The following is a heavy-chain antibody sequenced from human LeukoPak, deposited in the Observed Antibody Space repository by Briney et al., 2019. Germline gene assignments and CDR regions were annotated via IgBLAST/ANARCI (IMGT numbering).Heavy chain of an antibody. CDR3: ARVGYRFSINDWSRIGLGAYPTKYYYYIDV. CDR1: GGSSTDYY. V-gene: IGHV4-34*01. J-gene: IGHJ6*03. D-gene: IGHD5-18*01. CDR2: INHSGGT. Sequence: SQTLSLTRAVYGGSSTDYYWTWSRQPPGKGLEWIGEINHSGGTNHTPSPMSRVIMTVDTSTKKFSLKVSSVTAADTAVYYCARVGYRFSINDWSRIGLGAYPTKYYYYIDVWGKGTTVTVSS.